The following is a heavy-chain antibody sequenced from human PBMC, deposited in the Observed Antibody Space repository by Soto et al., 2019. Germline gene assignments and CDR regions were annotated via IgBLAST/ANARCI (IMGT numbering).Heavy chain of an antibody. CDR1: GSTVSSNY. CDR2: IYSGGST. D-gene: IGHD5-18*01. Sequence: PGGSLRLSCAASGSTVSSNYMSWVRQAPGKGLEWVSVIYSGGSTYYADSVKGRFTISRDNSKNTLYLQMNSLRAEDTAVYYCARDRGYSYGYIYYGMDVWGQGTTVTVSS. CDR3: ARDRGYSYGYIYYGMDV. J-gene: IGHJ6*02. V-gene: IGHV3-53*01.